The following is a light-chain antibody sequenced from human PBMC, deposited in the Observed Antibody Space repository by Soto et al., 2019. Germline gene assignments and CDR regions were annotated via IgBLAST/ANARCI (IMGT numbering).Light chain of an antibody. CDR2: DVN. J-gene: IGLJ1*01. CDR3: FSYTGTYTFV. V-gene: IGLV2-11*01. Sequence: QSALTQPHSVSGSPGQSVTISCTGTYIVVANYDSVSWYQQHPGKVPKLVIYDVNKRPSGVPSRFSGSKSGDTASLTISGLQAEDEADYYCFSYTGTYTFVFGTGTKLTVL. CDR1: YIVVANYDS.